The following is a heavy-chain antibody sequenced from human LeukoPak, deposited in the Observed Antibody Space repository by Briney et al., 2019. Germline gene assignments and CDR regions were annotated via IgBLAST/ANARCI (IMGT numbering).Heavy chain of an antibody. J-gene: IGHJ4*02. CDR3: ARSLGYCSGGSCSPDRALDY. CDR2: IYTSGST. CDR1: GGSISSYY. Sequence: SETLSLTCTVSGGSISSYYWSWIRQPAGKGLEWIGRIYTSGSTNYNPSLKSRVTMSVDTSKNQFSLKLSSVTAADTAVYYCARSLGYCSGGSCSPDRALDYWGQGTLVTVS. D-gene: IGHD2-15*01. V-gene: IGHV4-4*07.